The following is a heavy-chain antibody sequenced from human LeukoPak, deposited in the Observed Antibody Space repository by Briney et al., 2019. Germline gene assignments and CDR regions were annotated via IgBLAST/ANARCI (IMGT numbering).Heavy chain of an antibody. J-gene: IGHJ5*02. CDR3: ARQASSWLIFDP. Sequence: SETLSLTCTVSGGSISSSSYYWGWIRQPPGKGLEWIGSIYYSGSTYYNPSLKSRVTISVDTSKNQFSLKLSSVTAADTAVYYSARQASSWLIFDPWGQGTLVTVSS. CDR1: GGSISSSSYY. CDR2: IYYSGST. V-gene: IGHV4-39*01. D-gene: IGHD6-13*01.